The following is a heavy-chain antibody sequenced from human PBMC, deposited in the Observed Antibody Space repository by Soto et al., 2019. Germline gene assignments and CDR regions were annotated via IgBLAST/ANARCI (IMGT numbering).Heavy chain of an antibody. CDR3: ARDLTYSSSWLLFGY. Sequence: GGSLRLSCAASGFTFSSYAMHWVRQAPGKGLEWVAVISNDGSNKYYADSVKGRFTISRDNSKNTLYLQMNSLRAEDTAVYYCARDLTYSSSWLLFGYWGQGTLVTVSS. J-gene: IGHJ4*02. D-gene: IGHD6-13*01. CDR1: GFTFSSYA. V-gene: IGHV3-30-3*01. CDR2: ISNDGSNK.